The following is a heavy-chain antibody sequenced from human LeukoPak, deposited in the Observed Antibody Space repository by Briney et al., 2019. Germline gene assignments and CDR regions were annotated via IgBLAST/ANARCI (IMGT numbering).Heavy chain of an antibody. Sequence: SETLSLTCTVSDDSISTYYWSWIRQPPGKGLEWIGYIYYSGSINCNPSLKSRVTISVDTSKNQFSLKLSSVTAADTAVYYCAGGWIQPGAFDIWGQGTMVTVSS. V-gene: IGHV4-59*01. CDR2: IYYSGSI. J-gene: IGHJ3*02. CDR1: DDSISTYY. D-gene: IGHD5-18*01. CDR3: AGGWIQPGAFDI.